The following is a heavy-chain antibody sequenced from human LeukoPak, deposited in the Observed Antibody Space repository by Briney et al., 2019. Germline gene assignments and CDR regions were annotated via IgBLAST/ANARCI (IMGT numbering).Heavy chain of an antibody. D-gene: IGHD4-17*01. Sequence: SETLSLTCAVYGGSFSGYYWSWIRQPPGKGLEWIGEINHSGSTNYNPSLKSRVTISVDTSKNQFSLKLSSVTAADTAVYYCARHRATTVTTFRPRGVDWFDPWGQGTLVTVSS. J-gene: IGHJ5*02. CDR1: GGSFSGYY. V-gene: IGHV4-34*01. CDR2: INHSGST. CDR3: ARHRATTVTTFRPRGVDWFDP.